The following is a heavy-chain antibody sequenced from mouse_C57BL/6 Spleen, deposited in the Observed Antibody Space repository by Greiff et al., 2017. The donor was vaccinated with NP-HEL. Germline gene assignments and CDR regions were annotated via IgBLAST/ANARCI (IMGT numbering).Heavy chain of an antibody. V-gene: IGHV1-50*01. CDR2: IDPSDSYT. D-gene: IGHD1-1*01. CDR3: ARATTVVARVDY. CDR1: GYTFTSYW. Sequence: QVQLKQPGAELVKPGASVKLSCKASGYTFTSYWMQWVKQRPGQGLEWIGEIDPSDSYTNYNQKFKGKATLTVDTSSSTAYMQLSSLTSEDSAVYYCARATTVVARVDYWGQGTTLTVSS. J-gene: IGHJ2*01.